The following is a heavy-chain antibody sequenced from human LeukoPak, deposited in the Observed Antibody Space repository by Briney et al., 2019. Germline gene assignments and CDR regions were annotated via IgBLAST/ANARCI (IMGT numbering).Heavy chain of an antibody. Sequence: GESLQISCKGSGYSFTSYWIGWVRQMPGKGLEWMGIIYPGDSDTRYSPSFQGQVTISADKSISTAYLQWSSLKASDTAMYYCARQDCSSTSCYSDYYYYGMDVWGQGTTVTVSS. J-gene: IGHJ6*02. CDR2: IYPGDSDT. CDR1: GYSFTSYW. D-gene: IGHD2-2*01. V-gene: IGHV5-51*01. CDR3: ARQDCSSTSCYSDYYYYGMDV.